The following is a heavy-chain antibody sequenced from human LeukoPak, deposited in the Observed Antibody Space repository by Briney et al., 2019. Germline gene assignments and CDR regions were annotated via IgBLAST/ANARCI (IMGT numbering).Heavy chain of an antibody. CDR3: AKDSEEHCSSTSCLDY. D-gene: IGHD2-2*01. CDR2: ISGSGGST. CDR1: GFTFRSYA. Sequence: GGSLRLSCAASGFTFRSYAMSWVRQAPGKGLEWVSAISGSGGSTYYADSVKGRFTISRDNSKNTLYLQMNSLRAEDTAVYYCAKDSEEHCSSTSCLDYWGQGTLVTVSS. V-gene: IGHV3-23*01. J-gene: IGHJ4*02.